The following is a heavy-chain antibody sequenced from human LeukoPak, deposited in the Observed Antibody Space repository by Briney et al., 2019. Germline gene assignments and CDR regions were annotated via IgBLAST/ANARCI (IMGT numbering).Heavy chain of an antibody. CDR2: MSPNSGYT. Sequence: ASVKVSCTASGYTFTNFDINWVRQASGQGLEWMGWMSPNSGYTDYAQKFQGRVTMARNTSINTAYMELSSLRSEDTAVYYCARGRRHELWWPYWGQGTLVTVSS. CDR3: ARGRRHELWWPY. J-gene: IGHJ4*02. CDR1: GYTFTNFD. V-gene: IGHV1-8*01. D-gene: IGHD5-18*01.